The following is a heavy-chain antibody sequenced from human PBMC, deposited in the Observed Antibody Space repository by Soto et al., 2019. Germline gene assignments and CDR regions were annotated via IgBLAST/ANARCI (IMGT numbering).Heavy chain of an antibody. CDR2: IYYSGST. CDR3: ARHTPAISNSDH. CDR1: GGSISSSSYY. J-gene: IGHJ4*02. D-gene: IGHD2-15*01. Sequence: SETLSLTCTVSGGSISSSSYYWGWIRQPPGKGLEWIGSIYYSGSTYYNPSLKSRVTISVDTSKNQFFLKLSSVTAADTAVYYCARHTPAISNSDHWGQGTLVTVSS. V-gene: IGHV4-39*01.